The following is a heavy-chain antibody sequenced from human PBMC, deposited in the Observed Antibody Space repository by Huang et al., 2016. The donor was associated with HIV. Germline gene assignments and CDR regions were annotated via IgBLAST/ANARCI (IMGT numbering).Heavy chain of an antibody. V-gene: IGHV4-30-4*01. CDR3: ARVIGFTTVRGTETGLGWFDP. CDR2: IYYSGRT. Sequence: QVQLQESGPGLVKPSQTLSLTCSVSGFSISSGGYYWSWIRQTPGKGLEWIGNIYYSGRTYYNPSVGSRVSISVDTSKNQFALGLKSVTAADTAVYLCARVIGFTTVRGTETGLGWFDPWGQGTRVTVSS. J-gene: IGHJ5*02. D-gene: IGHD3-10*01. CDR1: GFSISSGGYY.